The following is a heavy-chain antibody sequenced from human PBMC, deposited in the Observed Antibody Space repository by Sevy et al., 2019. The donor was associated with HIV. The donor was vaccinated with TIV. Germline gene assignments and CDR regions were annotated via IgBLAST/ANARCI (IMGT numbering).Heavy chain of an antibody. D-gene: IGHD5-18*01. V-gene: IGHV1-2*02. CDR3: VVRGYSYDF. CDR2: MRPDSGDT. Sequence: ASVKVSCKASGYTFTAYYIHWVRQAPGQGLEWMGWMRPDSGDTDYAEKFQDRVTMTRDTSISTAYMDLSRLRSDDTAISYCVVRGYSYDFWGQGTLVTVSS. CDR1: GYTFTAYY. J-gene: IGHJ4*02.